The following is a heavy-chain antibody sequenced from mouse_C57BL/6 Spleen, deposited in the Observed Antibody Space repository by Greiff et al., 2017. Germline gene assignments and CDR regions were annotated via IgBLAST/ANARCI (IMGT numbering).Heavy chain of an antibody. CDR2: INPNNGGT. V-gene: IGHV1-26*01. CDR1: GYTFTDYY. Sequence: EVQLQQSGPELVKPGASVKISCKASGYTFTDYYMNWVKQSHGKSLEWIGDINPNNGGTSYNQKFTGQATLTVDKSSSTAYMELRSLTSEDSAVYYCASNYDYDVFDYWGQGTTLTVSS. D-gene: IGHD2-4*01. CDR3: ASNYDYDVFDY. J-gene: IGHJ2*01.